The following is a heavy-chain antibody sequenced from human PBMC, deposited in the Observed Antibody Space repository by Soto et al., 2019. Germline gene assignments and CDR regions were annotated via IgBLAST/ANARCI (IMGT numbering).Heavy chain of an antibody. D-gene: IGHD2-15*01. Sequence: GASVKVSCKASGYTFTSYGINWVRQATGQGLEWMGWMNPNSGNTGYAQKFQGRVTMTRNTSISTAYMELSSLRSEDTAVYYCARGLRYCSGGSCLENYYYYYYMDVWGKGTTVTVSS. V-gene: IGHV1-8*01. CDR1: GYTFTSYG. CDR3: ARGLRYCSGGSCLENYYYYYYMDV. CDR2: MNPNSGNT. J-gene: IGHJ6*03.